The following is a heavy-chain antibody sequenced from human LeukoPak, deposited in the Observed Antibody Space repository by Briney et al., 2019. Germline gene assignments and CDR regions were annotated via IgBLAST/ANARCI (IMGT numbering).Heavy chain of an antibody. CDR1: GFTFSSYS. CDR3: ARGKYGGYFIDY. V-gene: IGHV3-74*01. CDR2: IKPDGSDT. J-gene: IGHJ4*02. Sequence: GGSLRLSCAASGFTFSSYSMNWVRQAPGKGLEWVSRIKPDGSDTNYADSVKGRFTISRDNAKNTVYLQMNSLRAEDTAVYYCARGKYGGYFIDYWGQGTLVTVSS. D-gene: IGHD5-12*01.